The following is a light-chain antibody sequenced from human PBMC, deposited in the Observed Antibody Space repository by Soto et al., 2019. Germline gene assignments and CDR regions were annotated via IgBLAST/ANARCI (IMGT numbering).Light chain of an antibody. CDR3: LQYGDSPMYT. CDR1: QSISSNS. CDR2: GAT. V-gene: IGKV3-20*01. Sequence: EVLLTQSPATLSLSPGDRATLSCRASQSISSNSLAWYQQKPGQAPRLLVYGATSRSPDIPDRFIGRRSGTDFTLTISRLEPEDFAMYYCLQYGDSPMYTFGQGTNLETK. J-gene: IGKJ2*01.